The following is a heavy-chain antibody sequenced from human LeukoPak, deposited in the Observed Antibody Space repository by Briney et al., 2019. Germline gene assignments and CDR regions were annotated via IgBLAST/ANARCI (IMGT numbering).Heavy chain of an antibody. CDR3: ARQGALVKGIDY. J-gene: IGHJ4*02. D-gene: IGHD6-13*01. V-gene: IGHV1-2*02. Sequence: ASAKVSCKASGYTFTGYYMHWVRQAPGQGLEWMGWINPNSGVTNYAQKFQGRVTMTRDTSISTVYMELSRLRSDDTAVYYCARQGALVKGIDYWGQGTLVTVSS. CDR1: GYTFTGYY. CDR2: INPNSGVT.